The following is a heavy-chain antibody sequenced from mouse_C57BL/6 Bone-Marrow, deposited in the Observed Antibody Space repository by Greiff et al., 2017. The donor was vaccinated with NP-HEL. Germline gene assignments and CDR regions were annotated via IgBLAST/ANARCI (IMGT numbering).Heavy chain of an antibody. CDR2: IDPSDSET. Sequence: QVHVKQPGAELVRPGSSVKLSCKASGYTFTSYWMHWVKQRPIQGLEWIGNIDPSDSETHYNQKFKDKATLTVDKSSSTAYMQLSSLTSEDSAVYYCARSRDGLRRNYAMDYWGQGTSVTVSS. CDR1: GYTFTSYW. CDR3: ARSRDGLRRNYAMDY. J-gene: IGHJ4*01. V-gene: IGHV1-52*01. D-gene: IGHD2-4*01.